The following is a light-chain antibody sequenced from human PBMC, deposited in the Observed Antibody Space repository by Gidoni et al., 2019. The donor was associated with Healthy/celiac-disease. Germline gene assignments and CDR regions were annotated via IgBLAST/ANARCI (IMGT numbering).Light chain of an antibody. CDR1: QSISSY. Sequence: DIQMTQSPSSLSASVGDRVTITCRASQSISSYLNWYQQKPGKAPKLLIYAASSLQSGVPSRFSGSGSGTDFTLTISSLQPEDFATYYCQHSYSTPPMYTFGQXTKLEIK. V-gene: IGKV1-39*01. CDR2: AAS. CDR3: QHSYSTPPMYT. J-gene: IGKJ2*01.